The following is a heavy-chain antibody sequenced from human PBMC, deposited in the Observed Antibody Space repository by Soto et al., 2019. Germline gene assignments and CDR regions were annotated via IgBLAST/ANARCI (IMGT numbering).Heavy chain of an antibody. J-gene: IGHJ4*02. Sequence: SVKVSCKASGYAFTSYGSSCGRKAPLQGLEWIPCISAYNRNTNYAQKLQGRVTMTTDTSTRTAYMELRSLRSDDTAGYYCTRDLAPLDYWGQGPLVTV. V-gene: IGHV1-18*01. CDR2: ISAYNRNT. D-gene: IGHD3-16*01. CDR3: TRDLAPLDY. CDR1: GYAFTSYG.